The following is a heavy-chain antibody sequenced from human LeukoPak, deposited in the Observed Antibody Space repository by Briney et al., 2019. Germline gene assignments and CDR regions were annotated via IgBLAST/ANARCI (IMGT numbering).Heavy chain of an antibody. CDR1: GFTFSSYE. D-gene: IGHD1-26*01. V-gene: IGHV3-48*03. CDR2: ISSSGTSM. J-gene: IGHJ4*02. Sequence: GGSLRLSCAAPGFTFSSYEMNWVRQAPGKGLEWVSYISSSGTSMYYADSVKGRFTISRDNAKNSLYLQMNSLRADDTAVYYCARVLGIVGGWGQGTLVTVSS. CDR3: ARVLGIVGG.